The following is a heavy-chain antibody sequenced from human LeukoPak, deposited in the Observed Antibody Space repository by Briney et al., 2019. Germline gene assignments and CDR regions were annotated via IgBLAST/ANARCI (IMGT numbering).Heavy chain of an antibody. V-gene: IGHV4-59*01. D-gene: IGHD6-13*01. J-gene: IGHJ4*02. Sequence: PSETLSLTCTVSGGSISSYYWSWIRQPPGKGLEWIGYIYYSGSTNYNPSLKSRVTISVDTSKNQFSLKLSSVPAGDTALYYCARGSKYSSSGYFDYGAQGPLVTVSS. CDR2: IYYSGST. CDR1: GGSISSYY. CDR3: ARGSKYSSSGYFDY.